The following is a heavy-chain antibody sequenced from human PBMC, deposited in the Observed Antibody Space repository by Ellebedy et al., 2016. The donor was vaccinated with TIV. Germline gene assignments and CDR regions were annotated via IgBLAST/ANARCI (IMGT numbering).Heavy chain of an antibody. J-gene: IGHJ4*02. CDR1: GFTFSDHY. D-gene: IGHD1-1*01. CDR3: ARVTNRQPGLKIFDY. Sequence: GESLKISCAASGFTFSDHYMDWVRQAPGKGLEWVGRTRNKANSYTTEYAASVKGRFTISRDNAKNSLYLQMNSLRAEDTALYYCARVTNRQPGLKIFDYWGQGTLVTVSS. CDR2: TRNKANSYTT. V-gene: IGHV3-72*01.